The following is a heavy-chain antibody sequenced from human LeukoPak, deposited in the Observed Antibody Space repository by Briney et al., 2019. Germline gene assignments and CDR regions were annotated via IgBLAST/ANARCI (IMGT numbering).Heavy chain of an antibody. D-gene: IGHD5-24*01. V-gene: IGHV3-23*01. CDR2: ISGSGNT. CDR1: GFTFSSHG. Sequence: GGSLRLSCAASGFTFSSHGMSWVRQAPGKGLEWVSAISGSGNTYYADSVKGRFTISRDISKNTLYLQMNSLRAEDTAVYSCARGRDGYNSPFDSWGQGTLVTVSS. J-gene: IGHJ4*02. CDR3: ARGRDGYNSPFDS.